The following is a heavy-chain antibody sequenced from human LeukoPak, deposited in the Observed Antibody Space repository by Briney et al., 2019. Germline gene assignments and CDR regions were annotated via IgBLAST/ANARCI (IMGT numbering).Heavy chain of an antibody. CDR2: ISGSSNFI. Sequence: PGGSLRLSCAASGFTISGYNMHWVRQAPGKGLEWVSSISGSSNFIYYTDSVKGRFTISRDNAKNSLYLQMNSLRADDTAVYYCARVGGQLLPLDYWGQGPLVPVSS. CDR1: GFTISGYN. J-gene: IGHJ4*02. V-gene: IGHV3-21*01. CDR3: ARVGGQLLPLDY. D-gene: IGHD1-26*01.